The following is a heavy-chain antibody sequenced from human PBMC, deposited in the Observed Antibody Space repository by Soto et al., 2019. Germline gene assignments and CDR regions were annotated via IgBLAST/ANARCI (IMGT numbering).Heavy chain of an antibody. CDR2: IVIRISYF. CDR3: ARDPEEPSYYDFWSGQIGRYYYYYMDV. D-gene: IGHD3-3*01. CDR1: GSPSSTFS. V-gene: IGHV3-21*01. J-gene: IGHJ6*03. Sequence: EVQLVESGGGLVKPGGSRRPSFEASGSPSSTFSRTGFGRVQGRGLEWVPPIVIRISYFTYADSVKGRFTISRDNAKNSLYLQMNSLRAEDTAVYYCARDPEEPSYYDFWSGQIGRYYYYYMDVWGKGTTVTVSS.